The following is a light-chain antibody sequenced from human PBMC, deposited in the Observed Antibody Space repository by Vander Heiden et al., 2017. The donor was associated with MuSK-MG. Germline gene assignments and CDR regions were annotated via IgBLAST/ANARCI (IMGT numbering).Light chain of an antibody. CDR3: QSYDSSLSGSV. V-gene: IGLV1-40*01. CDR1: SSNIGAGYD. J-gene: IGLJ2*01. CDR2: GNS. Sequence: QSVLTQPPSVSGAPGQRRTISCTGSSSNIGAGYDVHWYQKRPGTAPKLLIYGNSNRPSGVPNRFSGSKYGTSASLAITGLQAEDEADYYCQSYDSSLSGSVFGGGTKLTVL.